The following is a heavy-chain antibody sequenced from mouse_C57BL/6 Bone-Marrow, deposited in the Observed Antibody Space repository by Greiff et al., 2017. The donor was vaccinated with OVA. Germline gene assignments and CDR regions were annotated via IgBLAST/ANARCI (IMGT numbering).Heavy chain of an antibody. Sequence: QVQLRQPGAELVRPGSSVKLSCKASGYTFTSYWMHWVKQRPIQGLEWIGNIDPSDSETHYNQKFKDKATLTVDKSSSTAYMQLSSLTSEDSAVYYCARFTTVVERFDYWGQGTTLTVSS. CDR3: ARFTTVVERFDY. CDR2: IDPSDSET. D-gene: IGHD1-1*01. CDR1: GYTFTSYW. V-gene: IGHV1-52*01. J-gene: IGHJ2*01.